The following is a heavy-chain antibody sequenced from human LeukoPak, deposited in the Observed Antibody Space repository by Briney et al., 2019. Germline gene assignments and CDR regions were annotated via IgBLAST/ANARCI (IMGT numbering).Heavy chain of an antibody. CDR1: GGPISSYY. CDR3: ARGRYSSGWIDY. J-gene: IGHJ4*02. Sequence: SETLSLTCTVSGGPISSYYWSWIRQPAGKGLEWIGRIYTSGSTNYNPSLKSRVTMSVDTSKNQFSLKLSSVTAADTAVYYCARGRYSSGWIDYWGQGTLVTVSS. V-gene: IGHV4-4*07. D-gene: IGHD6-19*01. CDR2: IYTSGST.